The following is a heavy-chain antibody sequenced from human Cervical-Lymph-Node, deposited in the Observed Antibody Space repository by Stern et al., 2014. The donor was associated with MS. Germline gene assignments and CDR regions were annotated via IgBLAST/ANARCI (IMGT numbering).Heavy chain of an antibody. J-gene: IGHJ6*02. D-gene: IGHD1-14*01. CDR3: VRGDTTWHYFYYGLDV. CDR1: GYTFTSYY. CDR2: INPRLSNA. Sequence: QMQLVQSGAEVKKPGAAVKVSCKASGYTFTSYYMHWVRQAPGQGLEWMGMINPRLSNATYTQSFQDRVTLTRDTSTATVYMELSSLRFADTAVYYCVRGDTTWHYFYYGLDVWGQGTTVTVSS. V-gene: IGHV1-46*03.